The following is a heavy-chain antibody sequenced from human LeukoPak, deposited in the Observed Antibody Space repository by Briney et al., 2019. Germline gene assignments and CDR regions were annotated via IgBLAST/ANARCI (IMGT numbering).Heavy chain of an antibody. V-gene: IGHV3-15*01. CDR1: GFTFSNAW. CDR2: IKTKSDGGTT. J-gene: IGHJ4*02. CDR3: TTVERWLLRSSPY. D-gene: IGHD5-24*01. Sequence: GGSLRLSCAASGFTFSNAWMTWVRQAPGEGLEWVGRIKTKSDGGTTDYAAPVEGRFTISRDDSKNTLYLQMNSLKTEDTAVYYCTTVERWLLRSSPYWGQGTLVTVSS.